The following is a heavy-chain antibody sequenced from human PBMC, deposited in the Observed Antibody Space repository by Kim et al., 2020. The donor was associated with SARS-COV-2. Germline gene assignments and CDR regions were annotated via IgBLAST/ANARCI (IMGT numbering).Heavy chain of an antibody. Sequence: ASVKVSCKASGYTFTSYYMHWVRQAPGQGLEWMGIINPSGGSTSYAQKFQGRVTMTRDTSTSTVYMELSSLRSEDTAVYYCATNTGYSSGWYSDSYYYGMDVWGQGTTVTVSS. CDR2: INPSGGST. J-gene: IGHJ6*02. CDR3: ATNTGYSSGWYSDSYYYGMDV. V-gene: IGHV1-46*01. D-gene: IGHD6-19*01. CDR1: GYTFTSYY.